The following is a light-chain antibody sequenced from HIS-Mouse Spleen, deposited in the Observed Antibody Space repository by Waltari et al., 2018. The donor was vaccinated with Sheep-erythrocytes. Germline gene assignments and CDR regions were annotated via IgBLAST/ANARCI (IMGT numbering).Light chain of an antibody. CDR2: DVS. V-gene: IGLV2-11*01. CDR3: CSYAGSYNHV. CDR1: SSDVGGYNY. Sequence: QSALTQPRPVSGSPGQSVTISCTEPSSDVGGYNYVSWYQQHPGKAPKLMIYDVSKRPSGVPDRFSGSKSGNTASLTISGLQAEDEADYYCCSYAGSYNHVFATGTKVTVL. J-gene: IGLJ1*01.